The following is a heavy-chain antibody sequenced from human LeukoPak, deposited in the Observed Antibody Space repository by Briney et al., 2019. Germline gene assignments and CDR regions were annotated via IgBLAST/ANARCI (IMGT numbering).Heavy chain of an antibody. D-gene: IGHD2-21*02. Sequence: GESLKISCKGSGYSFTSYWIGWVRQMPGKGLEWMGIIYPGDSDTRYSPSFQGQVTISADKSISTAYLQWSSLKASDTAMYYCASAYCGGDCYSVPYCFDYWGQGTLVTVSS. CDR1: GYSFTSYW. CDR3: ASAYCGGDCYSVPYCFDY. J-gene: IGHJ4*02. V-gene: IGHV5-51*01. CDR2: IYPGDSDT.